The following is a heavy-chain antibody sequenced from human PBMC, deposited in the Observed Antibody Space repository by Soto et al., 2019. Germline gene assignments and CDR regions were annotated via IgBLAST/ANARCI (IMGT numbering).Heavy chain of an antibody. V-gene: IGHV4-39*01. CDR2: IYYTGYT. CDR3: ARSAIATHWFFDL. Sequence: SETLSLTCSVSGGPISSSSYYWGWIRQAPGKGLEWLATIYYTGYTYHNPSLKRHVTISVDTSKDQFSLELTSVTAADTALYYCARSAIATHWFFDLWGRGTLVTVSS. J-gene: IGHJ2*01. D-gene: IGHD5-18*01. CDR1: GGPISSSSYY.